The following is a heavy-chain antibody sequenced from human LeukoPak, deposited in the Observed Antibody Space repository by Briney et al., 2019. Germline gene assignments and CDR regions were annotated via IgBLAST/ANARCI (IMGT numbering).Heavy chain of an antibody. D-gene: IGHD5-18*01. CDR1: GGSISSHY. V-gene: IGHV4-59*11. J-gene: IGHJ4*02. CDR3: ARVPRGYSYGLNFDY. CDR2: IYYSGST. Sequence: SGTLSLTCTVSGGSISSHYWSWIRQPPGKGLEWIGYIYYSGSTNYNPSLKSRVTISVDTSKNQFSLKLSSVTAADTAVYYCARVPRGYSYGLNFDYWGQGTLVTVSS.